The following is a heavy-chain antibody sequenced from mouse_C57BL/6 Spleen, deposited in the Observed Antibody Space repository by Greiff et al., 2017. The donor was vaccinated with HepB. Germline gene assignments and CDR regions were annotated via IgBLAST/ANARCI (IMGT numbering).Heavy chain of an antibody. D-gene: IGHD1-1*01. Sequence: QVQLQQSGAELMKPGASVKLSCKATGYTFTGYWIEWVKQRPGHGLEWIGEILPGSGSTNYNEKFKGKSTFTADTSSNTAYMQLSSLTTEDSAIYFCARSLGTVVARDYFDYWGQGTTLTVSS. CDR1: GYTFTGYW. V-gene: IGHV1-9*01. J-gene: IGHJ2*01. CDR2: ILPGSGST. CDR3: ARSLGTVVARDYFDY.